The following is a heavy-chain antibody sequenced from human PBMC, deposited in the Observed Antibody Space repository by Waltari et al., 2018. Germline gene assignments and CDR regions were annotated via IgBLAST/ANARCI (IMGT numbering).Heavy chain of an antibody. Sequence: QLQLQESGPGLVKPSGTLSLSCAVSGDSVTSPNWWSWVRQAPRRGLEWIGQVLSTGKTNYSPSFASRVTMSLDASNNHFSLKLTSATAADTAVYYCARDRGRGLYLDVWGPGTLVTVSP. CDR2: VLSTGKT. J-gene: IGHJ4*02. V-gene: IGHV4-4*02. D-gene: IGHD2-15*01. CDR3: ARDRGRGLYLDV. CDR1: GDSVTSPNW.